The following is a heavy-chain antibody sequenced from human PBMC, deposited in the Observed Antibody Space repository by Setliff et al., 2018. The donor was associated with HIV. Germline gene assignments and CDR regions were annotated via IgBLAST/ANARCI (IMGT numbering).Heavy chain of an antibody. D-gene: IGHD3-22*01. CDR3: GRVTYSSGQRGIDL. CDR1: GFTFSDYY. Sequence: GGSLGLSCAASGFTFSDYYMSWIRQAPGKGLEWVASISSSGRYIYSADSVKGRFTVSRDNAKNTMYLEMKSLRADDTAVYYCGRVTYSSGQRGIDLWGQGTLVTVSS. V-gene: IGHV3-11*04. J-gene: IGHJ5*02. CDR2: ISSSGRYI.